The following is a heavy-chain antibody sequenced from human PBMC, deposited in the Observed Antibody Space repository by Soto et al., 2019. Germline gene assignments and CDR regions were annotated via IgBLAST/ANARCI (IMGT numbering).Heavy chain of an antibody. CDR2: IYYSGST. V-gene: IGHV4-31*03. D-gene: IGHD6-6*01. CDR1: GGSISSGGYY. Sequence: SETLSLTCTVSGGSISSGGYYWSWIRQHPGKGLEWIGYIYYSGSTYYNPSLKSRVTISVDTSKNQFSLKLSSVTAADTAVYYCARENVAARAGGAFDIWGQGTMVTVSS. J-gene: IGHJ3*02. CDR3: ARENVAARAGGAFDI.